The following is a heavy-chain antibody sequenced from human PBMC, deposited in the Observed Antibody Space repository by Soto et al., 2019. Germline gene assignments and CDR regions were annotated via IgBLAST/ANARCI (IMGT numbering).Heavy chain of an antibody. V-gene: IGHV3-48*01. CDR3: ACRSYEDGDNLVDY. J-gene: IGHJ4*02. CDR1: GLTFSSNS. Sequence: EVQLVESGGGLVQPGGSLRLSCAASGLTFSSNSMNWVRQAPGKGLEWVSYISGSGTTRFYADSVKGRFTISRDNAKNSLYLQMSSLRAEDTAVYYCACRSYEDGDNLVDYWGQGTLVTVSS. D-gene: IGHD4-17*01. CDR2: ISGSGTTR.